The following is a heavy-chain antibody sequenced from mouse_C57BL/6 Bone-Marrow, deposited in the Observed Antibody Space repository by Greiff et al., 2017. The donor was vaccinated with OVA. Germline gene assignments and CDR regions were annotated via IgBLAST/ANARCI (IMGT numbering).Heavy chain of an antibody. Sequence: EVHLVESGPVLVKPGASVKMSCKASGYTFTDYYMNWVKQSHGKSLEWIGVINPYNGGTSYNQKFKGKATLTVDKSSSTAYMELNSLTSEDSAVYYCARREGSSGPWFAYWGQGTLVTVSA. CDR2: INPYNGGT. CDR1: GYTFTDYY. CDR3: ARREGSSGPWFAY. D-gene: IGHD3-2*02. J-gene: IGHJ3*01. V-gene: IGHV1-19*01.